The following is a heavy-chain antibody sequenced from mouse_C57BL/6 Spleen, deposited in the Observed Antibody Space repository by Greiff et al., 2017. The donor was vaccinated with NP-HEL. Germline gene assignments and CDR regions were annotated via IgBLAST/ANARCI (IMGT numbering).Heavy chain of an antibody. CDR3: ARENSNWGYFDV. V-gene: IGHV3-3*01. J-gene: IGHJ1*03. CDR2: TFYSGIT. D-gene: IGHD2-5*01. CDR1: GFSINSDCY. Sequence: EVQLVESGPSLVRPSQTLSLTCTVTGFSINSDCYWIWIRQFPGNKLEYIGYTFYSGITYYNPSLESRTYITRDTSKNQFSLKLSSVTTEDTATYYCARENSNWGYFDVWGTGTTVTVSS.